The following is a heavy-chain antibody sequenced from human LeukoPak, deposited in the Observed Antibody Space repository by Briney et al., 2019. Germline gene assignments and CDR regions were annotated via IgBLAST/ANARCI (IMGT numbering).Heavy chain of an antibody. V-gene: IGHV3-21*01. Sequence: GGSLRLSCAASGFTFSTYSMNWVRQAPGKGLEWVSCISSNSNYRNYANSVKGRFTISRDNAKNSLYLQMNSLRAEDTAVYYCVVGHTQSKDYDFWSSYFDYRGQGTLVTVSS. CDR3: VVGHTQSKDYDFWSSYFDY. D-gene: IGHD3-3*01. CDR2: ISSNSNYR. CDR1: GFTFSTYS. J-gene: IGHJ4*02.